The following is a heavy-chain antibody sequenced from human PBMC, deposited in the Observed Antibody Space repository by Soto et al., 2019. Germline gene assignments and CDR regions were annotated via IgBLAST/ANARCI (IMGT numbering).Heavy chain of an antibody. Sequence: LSLTCNVSGRSMISYYWSWIRQPAGKGLEWIGRIYTGGNTNYNPSLKSRVTMSVDTSKSQFSLSLTSVTAADTAMYYCARASAALMLRGVIINWGQGTLVTVSS. J-gene: IGHJ4*02. CDR1: GRSMISYY. V-gene: IGHV4-4*07. CDR2: IYTGGNT. D-gene: IGHD3-10*01. CDR3: ARASAALMLRGVIIN.